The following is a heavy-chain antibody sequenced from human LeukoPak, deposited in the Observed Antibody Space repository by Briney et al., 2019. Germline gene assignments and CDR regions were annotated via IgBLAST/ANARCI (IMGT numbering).Heavy chain of an antibody. CDR1: GFTFSSYE. D-gene: IGHD2-21*02. J-gene: IGHJ4*02. CDR3: ASVAVTDHY. Sequence: GGSLRLSCAASGFTFSSYEMNWVRQAPGKGLEWVSYISSSGSTIYYADSVKGRFTISRDNAKNSLYLQMNSLRAEDTAVYYCASVAVTDHYWGQGTLVTVSS. CDR2: ISSSGSTI. V-gene: IGHV3-48*03.